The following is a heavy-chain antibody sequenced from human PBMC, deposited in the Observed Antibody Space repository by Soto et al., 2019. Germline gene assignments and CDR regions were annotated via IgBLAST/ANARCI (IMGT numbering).Heavy chain of an antibody. CDR3: ARVRARYCSGGSCYSHNWFDP. Sequence: QVQLQESGPGLVKPSETLSLTCTVSGGSVSSGSYYWSWIRQPPGKGLEWIGYIYYSGSTNYNPPHKSRVTISVDTSKNQFSLKLSSVTAADTAVYYCARVRARYCSGGSCYSHNWFDPWGQGTLVTVSS. V-gene: IGHV4-61*01. D-gene: IGHD2-15*01. CDR2: IYYSGST. CDR1: GGSVSSGSYY. J-gene: IGHJ5*02.